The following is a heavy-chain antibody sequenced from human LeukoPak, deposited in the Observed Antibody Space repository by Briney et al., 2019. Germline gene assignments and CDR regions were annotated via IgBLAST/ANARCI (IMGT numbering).Heavy chain of an antibody. CDR2: ISAYNGNT. Sequence: GASVKVSCKASGYTFTSYGISWVRQAPGQGLEWMGWISAYNGNTNYAQKFQGRVTMTRDTSTSTVYMELSSLRSEDTAVYYCARVVYYGSGSYFGWFDPWGQGTLVTVSS. J-gene: IGHJ5*02. D-gene: IGHD3-10*01. CDR3: ARVVYYGSGSYFGWFDP. CDR1: GYTFTSYG. V-gene: IGHV1-18*01.